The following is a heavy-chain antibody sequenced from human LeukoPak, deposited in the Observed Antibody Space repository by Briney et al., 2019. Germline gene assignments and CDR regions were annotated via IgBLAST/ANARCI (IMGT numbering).Heavy chain of an antibody. V-gene: IGHV4-39*01. Sequence: PSETLSLTCTVSGGSDSSSSYYWGWIRQSTGKGLEWIGSIYYSGSNYYNPSLKSRVTISVDTTKNQFSLKLSSVTAADTAVYYCARHPVEVTATQYYYGMDVWGQGTTVTVSS. CDR1: GGSDSSSSYY. CDR2: IYYSGSN. J-gene: IGHJ6*02. D-gene: IGHD2-15*01. CDR3: ARHPVEVTATQYYYGMDV.